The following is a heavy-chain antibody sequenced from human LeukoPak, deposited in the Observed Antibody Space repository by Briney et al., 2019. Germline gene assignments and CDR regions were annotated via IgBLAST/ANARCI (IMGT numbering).Heavy chain of an antibody. V-gene: IGHV4-59*08. CDR3: ARHDRRSSYDAFDI. D-gene: IGHD3-22*01. J-gene: IGHJ3*02. CDR1: GGSISSYY. Sequence: SETLSLTCTVPGGSISSYYWSWIRQPPRKGLEWIGYIYYSGSTNYNPSLKSRVTISVDTSKNQFSLKLSSVTAADTAVYYCARHDRRSSYDAFDIWGQGTMVTVSS. CDR2: IYYSGST.